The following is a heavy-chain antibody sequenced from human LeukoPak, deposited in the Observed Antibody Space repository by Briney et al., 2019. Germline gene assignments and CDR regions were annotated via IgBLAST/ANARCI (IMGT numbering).Heavy chain of an antibody. CDR3: AKEGTTVADYYFDY. CDR2: ISYDGSNQ. CDR1: GFTFSSYA. V-gene: IGHV3-30*04. J-gene: IGHJ4*02. Sequence: GESLRLSCAASGFTFSSYAMHWVRQAPGKGLEWVAVISYDGSNQYYADSVKGRFTISRDNSKNTLYLQMNSLRAEDTAVYYCAKEGTTVADYYFDYWGQGTLVTVSS. D-gene: IGHD4-23*01.